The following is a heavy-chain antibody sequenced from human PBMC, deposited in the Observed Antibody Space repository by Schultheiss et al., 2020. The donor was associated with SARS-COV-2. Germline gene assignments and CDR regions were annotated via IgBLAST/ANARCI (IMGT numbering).Heavy chain of an antibody. J-gene: IGHJ3*02. D-gene: IGHD3-16*01. Sequence: SETLSLTCTVSGGSISSSSYYWGWIRQPPGKGLEWIGFIYYTGSTNYNPSLKSRVTISVDTSKNQFSLKLSSVTAEDTAVYYCARGYLTGGRHAFDIWGQGTMVTVSS. CDR1: GGSISSSSYY. CDR3: ARGYLTGGRHAFDI. CDR2: IYYTGST. V-gene: IGHV4-61*05.